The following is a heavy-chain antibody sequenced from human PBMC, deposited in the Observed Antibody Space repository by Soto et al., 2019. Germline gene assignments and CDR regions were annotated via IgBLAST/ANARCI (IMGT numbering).Heavy chain of an antibody. J-gene: IGHJ4*02. D-gene: IGHD2-21*02. V-gene: IGHV3-30*18. CDR1: GFTFSSYG. CDR2: ISYDGSNK. CDR3: AKEGADCGGDCPFDY. Sequence: PGGSLRLSCAASGFTFSSYGMHWVRQAPGKGLEWVAVISYDGSNKYYADSVKGRFTISRDNSKNTLYLQMNSLRAEDTAVYYCAKEGADCGGDCPFDYWGQGTLVTVS.